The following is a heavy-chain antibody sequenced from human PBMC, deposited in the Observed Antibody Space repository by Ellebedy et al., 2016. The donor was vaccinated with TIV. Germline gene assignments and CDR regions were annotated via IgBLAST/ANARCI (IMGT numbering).Heavy chain of an antibody. CDR1: GGSISGGGHY. CDR3: ARAVRGAFMFDP. J-gene: IGHJ5*02. V-gene: IGHV4-31*03. D-gene: IGHD3-10*01. CDR2: IYNTANT. Sequence: SETLSLXCSVSGGSISGGGHYWNWIRQYPGKGLEWIGYIYNTANTDYSPSLKSRVTISLDTSKNQLSLNLTSVTSADTAVYYCARAVRGAFMFDPWGQGALVTDSS.